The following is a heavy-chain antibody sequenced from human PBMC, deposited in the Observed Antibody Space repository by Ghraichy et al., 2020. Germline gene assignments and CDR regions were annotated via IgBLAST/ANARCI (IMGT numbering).Heavy chain of an antibody. Sequence: SETLSLTCTVSGGSISSSSYYWGWIRQPPGKGLEWIGSIYYSGSTYYNPSLKSRVTISVDTSKNQFSLKLSSVTAADTAVYYCARLYGSGSYGTGFDAFDYWGQGTLVTVSS. CDR3: ARLYGSGSYGTGFDAFDY. CDR2: IYYSGST. J-gene: IGHJ4*02. V-gene: IGHV4-39*01. D-gene: IGHD3-10*01. CDR1: GGSISSSSYY.